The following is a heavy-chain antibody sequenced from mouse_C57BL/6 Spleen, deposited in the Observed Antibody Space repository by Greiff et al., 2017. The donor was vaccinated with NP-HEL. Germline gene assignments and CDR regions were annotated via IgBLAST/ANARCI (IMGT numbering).Heavy chain of an antibody. CDR3: ARRGRIYSNGGYFDV. D-gene: IGHD2-5*01. J-gene: IGHJ1*03. CDR2: INPNNGGT. CDR1: GYTFTDYY. Sequence: EVQLQQSGPELVKPGASVKISCKASGYTFTDYYMNWVKQSHGKSLEWIGDINPNNGGTSYNQKFKGKATLTVDKSSSTAYMELRSLTSEDSAVYYCARRGRIYSNGGYFDVWGTGTTVTVSS. V-gene: IGHV1-26*01.